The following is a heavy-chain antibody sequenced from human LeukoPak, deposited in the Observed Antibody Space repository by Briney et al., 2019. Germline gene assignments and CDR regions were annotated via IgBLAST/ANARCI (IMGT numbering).Heavy chain of an antibody. CDR3: ARAPHYYDSSGYYRNKWYFDL. CDR1: GGTFSSYA. J-gene: IGHJ2*01. CDR2: IIPIFGTA. V-gene: IGHV1-69*13. D-gene: IGHD3-22*01. Sequence: SVKVSCKASGGTFSSYAISWVRQAPGQGLEWMGGIIPIFGTANYAQKFQGRVTITADESTSTACMELSSLRSEDTAVYYCARAPHYYDSSGYYRNKWYFDLWGRGTLVTVSS.